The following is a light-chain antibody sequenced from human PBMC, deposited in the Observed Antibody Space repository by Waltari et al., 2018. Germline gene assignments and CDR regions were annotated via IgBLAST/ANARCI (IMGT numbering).Light chain of an antibody. CDR1: QSVSSY. Sequence: EIVLTQSPATLSLSPGERATLSCRASQSVSSYLAWYQQKPGQAPRLLIYDASNRATGIPARFSGSGSGTDFTLTISSLEPEDFVVYYCQQRSNWPPATFGQGTKVEI. V-gene: IGKV3-11*01. CDR3: QQRSNWPPAT. CDR2: DAS. J-gene: IGKJ1*01.